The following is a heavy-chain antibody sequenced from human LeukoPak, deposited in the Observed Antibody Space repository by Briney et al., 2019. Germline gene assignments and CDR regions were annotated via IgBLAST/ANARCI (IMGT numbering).Heavy chain of an antibody. V-gene: IGHV3-74*01. J-gene: IGHJ4*02. CDR2: ITGDGSGA. CDR3: ARFLMVTAGDY. Sequence: PGGPLRLSCAASGFTFSGSWMHWVRQAPGKGLVWVSRITGDGSGATYADSVKGRFTISRDNAKNTVYLQMNSLRDEDTAVYYCARFLMVTAGDYWGQGTPVTVSS. CDR1: GFTFSGSW. D-gene: IGHD2-21*02.